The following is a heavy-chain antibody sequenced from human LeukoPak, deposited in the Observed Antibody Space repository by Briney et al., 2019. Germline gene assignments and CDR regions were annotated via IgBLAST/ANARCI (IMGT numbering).Heavy chain of an antibody. J-gene: IGHJ4*02. CDR2: ISGSNSYI. CDR3: ARSSIAAAEY. V-gene: IGHV3-21*01. CDR1: GFTFNSYS. D-gene: IGHD6-13*01. Sequence: GGSLRLSCAASGFTFNSYSMNWVRQAPGKGLEWVSSISGSNSYIYYADSMKGRFTISRDNAKNSLYLQMNSLRAEDTAVYDCARSSIAAAEYWGQGTLVTVSS.